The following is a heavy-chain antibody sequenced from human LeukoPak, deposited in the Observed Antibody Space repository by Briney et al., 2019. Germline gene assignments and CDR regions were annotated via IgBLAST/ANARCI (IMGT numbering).Heavy chain of an antibody. J-gene: IGHJ4*02. V-gene: IGHV1-2*02. CDR1: GYTFTGYY. D-gene: IGHD3-22*01. CDR3: ARGGNYYDSSGYYYD. CDR2: INPNSGGT. Sequence: ASLKVSCKASGYTFTGYYMHWVRQAPGQGLEWMGWINPNSGGTNYAQKFQGRVNMTRDTSISTAYMELSRVRSDDTAVYYCARGGNYYDSSGYYYDWGQGTLVSVSS.